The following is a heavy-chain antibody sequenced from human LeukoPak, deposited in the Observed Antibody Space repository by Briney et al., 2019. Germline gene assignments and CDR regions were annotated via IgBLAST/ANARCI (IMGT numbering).Heavy chain of an antibody. CDR3: ARDVHGTLDY. Sequence: PGGSLRLSCEAFGFTLGNYWMAWVRQGPGEGLEWLANIRQDGGDIGQADSVKGRFTISRDNAKNSLYLQMNSLEADDSGLYYCARDVHGTLDYWGQGILVTVSS. CDR2: IRQDGGDI. CDR1: GFTLGNYW. J-gene: IGHJ4*02. D-gene: IGHD1-26*01. V-gene: IGHV3-7*01.